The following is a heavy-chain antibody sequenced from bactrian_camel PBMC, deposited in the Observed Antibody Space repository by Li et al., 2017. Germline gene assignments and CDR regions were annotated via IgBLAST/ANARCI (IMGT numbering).Heavy chain of an antibody. J-gene: IGHJ4*01. CDR1: DFSRYY. D-gene: IGHD1*01. CDR2: IDRGGAT. CDR3: AADELNHGLAWRGYTY. V-gene: IGHV3S55*01. Sequence: QVQLVESGGGSVEAGESLRLSCVGSDFSRYYMAWFREAPGKGGEGVAFIDRGGATNYAWSVKDRFTISKDNANNALYLQMSSLKPEDTAMYYCAADELNHGLAWRGYTYWSQGTQVTVS.